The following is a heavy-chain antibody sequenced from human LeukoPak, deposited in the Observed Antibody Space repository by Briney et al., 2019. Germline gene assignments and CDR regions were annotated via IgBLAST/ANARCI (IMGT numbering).Heavy chain of an antibody. J-gene: IGHJ6*03. CDR1: GFTFSPYY. V-gene: IGHV3-48*04. Sequence: RGSLRLSCAASGFTFSPYYMNWVRQAPGKGLEWVSYISSSSRTTYYADSVKGRFTISRDNAENSLYLQMSSLRAEDTAVYYCARSIGSEYYMDVWGTGTTVTVSS. CDR3: ARSIGSEYYMDV. D-gene: IGHD2-15*01. CDR2: ISSSSRTT.